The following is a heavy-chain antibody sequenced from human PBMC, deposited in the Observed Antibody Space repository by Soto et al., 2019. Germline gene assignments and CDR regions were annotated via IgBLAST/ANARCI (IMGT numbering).Heavy chain of an antibody. V-gene: IGHV2-5*02. D-gene: IGHD6-13*01. CDR1: GFSLRTRGVG. CDR2: IYWDADK. Sequence: SGPTLVNPTQTLTLTCTFSGFSLRTRGVGVGWVRQPPGKALEWLALIYWDADKLYSPSLKSRLTITKDTSKNQVSLTMTNMEAVDTAKYYCEHTYSSTGRNFNYGARGTLVTVSS. J-gene: IGHJ4*02. CDR3: EHTYSSTGRNFNY.